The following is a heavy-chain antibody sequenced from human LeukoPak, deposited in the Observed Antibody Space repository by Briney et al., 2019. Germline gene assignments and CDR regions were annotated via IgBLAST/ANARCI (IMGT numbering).Heavy chain of an antibody. J-gene: IGHJ4*02. CDR3: ARDWPIVVPAAHLNSFDY. CDR1: GFTFSSYA. V-gene: IGHV3-30-3*01. Sequence: GGSLRLSCAASGFTFSSYAMHWVRQAPGKGLEWVAVISYDGSNKYYADSVKGRFTISRDNSKNTLYLQMNSLRAEDTAVYYCARDWPIVVPAAHLNSFDYWGQGTLVTVSS. D-gene: IGHD2-2*01. CDR2: ISYDGSNK.